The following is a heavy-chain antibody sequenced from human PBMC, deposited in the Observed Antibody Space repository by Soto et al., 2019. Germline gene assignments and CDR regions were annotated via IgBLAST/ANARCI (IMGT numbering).Heavy chain of an antibody. J-gene: IGHJ3*02. V-gene: IGHV3-30*04. CDR3: ARDRYSGYSSSSCAFDI. Sequence: GGSLRLSCAASGFTFSSYAMHWVRQAPGKGLEWVAVISYDGSNKYYADSVKGRFTISRDNSKNTLYLQMNSLRAEDTAVYYCARDRYSGYSSSSCAFDIWGQGTMVTVSS. CDR2: ISYDGSNK. D-gene: IGHD6-6*01. CDR1: GFTFSSYA.